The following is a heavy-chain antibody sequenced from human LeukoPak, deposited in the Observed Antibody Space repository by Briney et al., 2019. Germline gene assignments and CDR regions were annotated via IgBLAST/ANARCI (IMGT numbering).Heavy chain of an antibody. J-gene: IGHJ6*03. Sequence: GGSLRLSCAASGFTFSSYAMSWVRQAPGKGLEWVSAISGSGGSTYYADSVKGRFTISRDNSKNTLYLQMNSLRAEDTAVYYCAKEEEPADYYYYYMDVWGKGTTVTVSS. V-gene: IGHV3-23*01. CDR1: GFTFSSYA. D-gene: IGHD1-14*01. CDR3: AKEEEPADYYYYYMDV. CDR2: ISGSGGST.